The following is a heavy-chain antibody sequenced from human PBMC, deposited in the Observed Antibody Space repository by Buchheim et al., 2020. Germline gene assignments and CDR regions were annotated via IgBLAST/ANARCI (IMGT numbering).Heavy chain of an antibody. Sequence: QVQLVQSGAEVKKPGASVKVSCKASGYTFTSYYMHWVRQAPGQGLEWMGIINPSGGSTSYAQKFQGRVTMTRDTSTTTVYMELSSLRSEDTAVYYCARDSPQQLVYVYYGMDVWGQGTT. CDR1: GYTFTSYY. CDR3: ARDSPQQLVYVYYGMDV. J-gene: IGHJ6*02. D-gene: IGHD6-13*01. CDR2: INPSGGST. V-gene: IGHV1-46*01.